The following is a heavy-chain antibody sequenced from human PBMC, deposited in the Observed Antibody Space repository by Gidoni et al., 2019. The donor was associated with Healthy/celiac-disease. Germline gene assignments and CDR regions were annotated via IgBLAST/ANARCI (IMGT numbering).Heavy chain of an antibody. J-gene: IGHJ6*02. V-gene: IGHV3-30*18. CDR1: GFTFSSYG. CDR2: ISYDGSNK. D-gene: IGHD6-13*01. CDR3: AKDRYSSSWYMRGYYGMDV. Sequence: QVQLVESGGGVVQPGRSLRLSCAASGFTFSSYGIHWVRQAPGKGLEWVAVISYDGSNKYYADSVKGRFTISRDNSKNTLYLQMNSLRAEDTAVYYCAKDRYSSSWYMRGYYGMDVWGQGTTVTVSS.